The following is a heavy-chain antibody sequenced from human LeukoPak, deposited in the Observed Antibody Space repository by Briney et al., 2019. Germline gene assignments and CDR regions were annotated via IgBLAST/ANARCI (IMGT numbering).Heavy chain of an antibody. CDR1: GYTFTSYG. CDR2: ISAYNGNT. CDR3: AREGYCSSTSCSSTEYYYYYYGIDV. V-gene: IGHV1-18*01. Sequence: GASVKSSCKASGYTFTSYGISWGRQAPGQGLEWMGWISAYNGNTNYAQKLQGRVTMTTDTSTSTAYMALRSLRSDDTAVYSCAREGYCSSTSCSSTEYYYYYYGIDVWGQGATVTVSS. J-gene: IGHJ6*02. D-gene: IGHD2-2*01.